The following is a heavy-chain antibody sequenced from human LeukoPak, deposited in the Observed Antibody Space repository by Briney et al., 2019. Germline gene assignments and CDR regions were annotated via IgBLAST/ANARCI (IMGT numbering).Heavy chain of an antibody. CDR3: ARKIAMAGLGY. Sequence: GESLKISCKGSGYSFTNYWIVLVRQMPGKGLEWMGVIFPGDSDTRYSPSFQGQVTISADKSSSTAYLQWSSLKASDSAMYYCARKIAMAGLGYWGQGTLVTVSS. D-gene: IGHD6-19*01. CDR1: GYSFTNYW. CDR2: IFPGDSDT. J-gene: IGHJ4*02. V-gene: IGHV5-51*01.